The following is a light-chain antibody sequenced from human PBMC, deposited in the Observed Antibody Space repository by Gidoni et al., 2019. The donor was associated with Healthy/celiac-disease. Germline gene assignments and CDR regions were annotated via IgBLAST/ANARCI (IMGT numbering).Light chain of an antibody. V-gene: IGKV3-15*01. CDR1: QSVSSN. J-gene: IGKJ3*01. Sequence: EIVMTQSPDTLSVSPGERATLSCRASQSVSSNLAWYQQKPGQAPRLLIYGASTRATGIPARFSGSGSGTEFTLTISSLQSEDFAVYYCQQYNNWPPFTFXPXTKVDIK. CDR2: GAS. CDR3: QQYNNWPPFT.